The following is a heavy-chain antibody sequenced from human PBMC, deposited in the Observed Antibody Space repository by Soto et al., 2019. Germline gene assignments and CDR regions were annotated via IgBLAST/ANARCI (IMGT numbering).Heavy chain of an antibody. D-gene: IGHD4-17*01. Sequence: QVQLQESGPGLVKPSQTLSLTCTVSGGSISSGDYYWSWIRQPPGKGLEWIGYIYYSGSTYYNPSLKRRVTISVDTSKNQFSLKLSSVTAADTAVYYCARGLAPTVTTYYFDYWGQGTLVTVSS. CDR3: ARGLAPTVTTYYFDY. V-gene: IGHV4-30-4*01. CDR1: GGSISSGDYY. J-gene: IGHJ4*02. CDR2: IYYSGST.